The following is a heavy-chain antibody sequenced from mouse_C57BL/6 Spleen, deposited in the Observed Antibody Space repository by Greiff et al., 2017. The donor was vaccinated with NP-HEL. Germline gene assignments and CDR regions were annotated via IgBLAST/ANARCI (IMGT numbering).Heavy chain of an antibody. CDR3: ALYPFYAMDY. V-gene: IGHV1-42*01. J-gene: IGHJ4*01. CDR1: GYSFTGYY. D-gene: IGHD2-1*01. CDR2: INPSTGGT. Sequence: EVQLQQSGPELVKPGASVKISCKASGYSFTGYYMNWVKQSPEKSLEWIGEINPSTGGTTYNQKFKAKATMTVDKSSSTAYMQLKSLTSEDSAVYYCALYPFYAMDYWGQGTSVTVSS.